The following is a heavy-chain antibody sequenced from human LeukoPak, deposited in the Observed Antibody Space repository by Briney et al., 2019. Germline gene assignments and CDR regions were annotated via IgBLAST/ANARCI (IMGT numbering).Heavy chain of an antibody. D-gene: IGHD3-22*01. CDR2: MYYSGST. CDR3: ARPYYYDSRIDP. CDR1: GGSISSGDYY. J-gene: IGHJ5*02. Sequence: SETLSLTCTVSGGSISSGDYYWRWIRQPPGKGLEWLAYMYYSGSTYYNPSLKSRVTMSTDPSKNQLSLKLSSVTAADTAVYYCARPYYYDSRIDPWGQGSLVTVSS. V-gene: IGHV4-30-4*02.